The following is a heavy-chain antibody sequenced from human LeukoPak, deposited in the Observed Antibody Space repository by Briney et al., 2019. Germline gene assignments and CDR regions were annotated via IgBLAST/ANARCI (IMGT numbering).Heavy chain of an antibody. CDR3: AKDIDKRYSSSWYTAFDI. CDR1: GFTFDDYA. Sequence: GGSLRLSCAASGFTFDDYAMHWVRQAPGKGLEWVSGISWNSGSIGYADSVKGRFTISRDNAKNSLYLQMNSLRAEDTALYYCAKDIDKRYSSSWYTAFDIWGQGTMVTVSS. J-gene: IGHJ3*02. CDR2: ISWNSGSI. V-gene: IGHV3-9*01. D-gene: IGHD6-13*01.